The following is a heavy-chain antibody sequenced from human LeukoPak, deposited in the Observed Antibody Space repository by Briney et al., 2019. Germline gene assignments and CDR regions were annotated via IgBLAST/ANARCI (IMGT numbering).Heavy chain of an antibody. Sequence: ASETLSLTCTVSGGSIISSTYYWDWIRQPPGKGLEWIGTIYYSGSTHYKLSLKSRVTISVDTSKNQFSLKLSSVTAADTAVYFCSRVLGTYFDYWGQGTLVTVSS. CDR2: IYYSGST. D-gene: IGHD7-27*01. J-gene: IGHJ4*02. CDR1: GGSIISSTYY. V-gene: IGHV4-39*07. CDR3: SRVLGTYFDY.